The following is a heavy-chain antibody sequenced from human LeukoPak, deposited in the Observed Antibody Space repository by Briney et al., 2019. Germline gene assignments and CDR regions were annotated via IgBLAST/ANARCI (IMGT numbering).Heavy chain of an antibody. V-gene: IGHV1-3*01. Sequence: GASVPVSCKASGYTLNSYDMHWVRQAPGQTLEWIGWINEGNGNTKYSQKFHGRVTITRDTSASTAYMGLSSLRSEDTAVYYCARGRPYCSSTSCSRGGWFDPWGQGTLVTVSS. D-gene: IGHD2-2*01. CDR3: ARGRPYCSSTSCSRGGWFDP. CDR2: INEGNGNT. CDR1: GYTLNSYD. J-gene: IGHJ5*02.